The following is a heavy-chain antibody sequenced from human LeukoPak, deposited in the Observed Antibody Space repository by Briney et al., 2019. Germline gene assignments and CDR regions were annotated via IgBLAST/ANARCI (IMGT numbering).Heavy chain of an antibody. V-gene: IGHV4-59*01. J-gene: IGHJ6*02. CDR3: AREDPQTTVPEGMDV. Sequence: PSETLSLTCTVSGGSISSFYWSWLRQAPGKGLEWLGYIYYSGNTNYNPSLKSRVTISVDTSKNQFSLKLSSVTAADTAVYYCAREDPQTTVPEGMDVWGQGTTVTVSS. CDR2: IYYSGNT. D-gene: IGHD4-17*01. CDR1: GGSISSFY.